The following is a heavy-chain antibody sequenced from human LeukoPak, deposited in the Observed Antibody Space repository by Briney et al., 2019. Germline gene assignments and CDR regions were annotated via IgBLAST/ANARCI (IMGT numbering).Heavy chain of an antibody. V-gene: IGHV3-30*18. CDR1: GFTFSSYG. D-gene: IGHD3-10*01. J-gene: IGHJ6*04. CDR3: AKDNGLLWFGEELRGHYYGMDV. Sequence: QPRRSLRLSCAASGFTFSSYGMHWVRQTPGKGLGWVADISYDGSNKHYADSVKGRYTISRDNSKNTVYPQMNSLRAEDTAVYYCAKDNGLLWFGEELRGHYYGMDVWGKGTTVTVSS. CDR2: ISYDGSNK.